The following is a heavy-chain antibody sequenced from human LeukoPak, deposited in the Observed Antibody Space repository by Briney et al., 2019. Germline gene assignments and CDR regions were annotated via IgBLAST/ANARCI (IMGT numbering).Heavy chain of an antibody. CDR2: INPNSGGT. CDR3: ARGGWGAHVVVVPAAPYNWFDP. CDR1: GYTFTGYY. D-gene: IGHD2-2*01. J-gene: IGHJ5*02. V-gene: IGHV1-2*02. Sequence: ASVKVSCKASGYTFTGYYMHWVRQAPGQGLEWMGWINPNSGGTNYAQKFQGRVTMTRDTSISTAYMELSRLGSDDTAVYYCARGGWGAHVVVVPAAPYNWFDPWGQGTLVTVSS.